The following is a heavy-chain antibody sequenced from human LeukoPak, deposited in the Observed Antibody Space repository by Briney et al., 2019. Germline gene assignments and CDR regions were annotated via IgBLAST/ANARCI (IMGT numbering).Heavy chain of an antibody. Sequence: GESLKISCKGSGYSFTSYWIGWVRQMPGQGLEWMGIIYPVDSDTTYSPSFQGQVTIPADKSITTAYLQWSSMKASDTAMYYCARISGHDAFDIWGQGTMVTVSS. D-gene: IGHD1-26*01. CDR2: IYPVDSDT. J-gene: IGHJ3*02. V-gene: IGHV5-51*01. CDR3: ARISGHDAFDI. CDR1: GYSFTSYW.